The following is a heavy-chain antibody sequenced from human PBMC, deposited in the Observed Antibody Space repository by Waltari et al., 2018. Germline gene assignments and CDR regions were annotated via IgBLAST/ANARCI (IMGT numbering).Heavy chain of an antibody. V-gene: IGHV1-8*03. CDR3: ARAYCSDDTCYPDY. D-gene: IGHD2-15*01. CDR1: GYIFINYN. J-gene: IGHJ4*02. CDR2: INPNSGHT. Sequence: QVQLVQSGAEVKKPGASVKVSCKTSGYIFINYNINWVRQAPGQGLEWMGWINPNSGHTGYTQKFQGRGTIIRDTSITTAYMELSSLRSEDTAVYYCARAYCSDDTCYPDYWGQGTLVTVSS.